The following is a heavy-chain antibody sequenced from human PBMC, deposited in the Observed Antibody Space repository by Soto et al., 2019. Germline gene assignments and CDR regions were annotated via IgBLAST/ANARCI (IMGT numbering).Heavy chain of an antibody. J-gene: IGHJ4*02. CDR1: GGSFSGYY. CDR2: INHSGST. Sequence: SETLSLTCAVYGGSFSGYYWSWIRQPPGKGLEWIGEINHSGSTNYNPSLKSRVTISVDTSKNQFSLKLSSVTAADTAVYYCARGVEYGSDYLGQGTLVTVSS. D-gene: IGHD4-17*01. CDR3: ARGVEYGSDY. V-gene: IGHV4-34*01.